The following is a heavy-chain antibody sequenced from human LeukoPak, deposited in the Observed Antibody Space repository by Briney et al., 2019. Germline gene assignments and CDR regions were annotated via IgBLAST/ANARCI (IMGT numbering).Heavy chain of an antibody. D-gene: IGHD3-10*01. J-gene: IGHJ4*02. Sequence: GGSLRLSCAASGFTFSNAWISGAPRPPGRGLGWVGRIKSKTDGGTTDYAAPVKGRFTISRDDSKNTLYLQMNSLKTEDTAVYYCSLGVWFGELYWGQGTLVTVSS. CDR3: SLGVWFGELY. CDR2: IKSKTDGGTT. CDR1: GFTFSNAW. V-gene: IGHV3-15*01.